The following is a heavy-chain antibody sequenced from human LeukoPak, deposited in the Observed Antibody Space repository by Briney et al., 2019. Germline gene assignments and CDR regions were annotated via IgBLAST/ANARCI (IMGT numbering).Heavy chain of an antibody. V-gene: IGHV4-34*01. J-gene: IGHJ4*02. CDR3: ARARRGYSYGFDVGWGYYFDY. CDR1: GGSFSGYY. D-gene: IGHD5-18*01. CDR2: INHSGST. Sequence: SETLSLTCAVYGGSFSGYYWSWIRQPPGKGLEWIGEINHSGSTNYNPSLKSRVTISVDTSKNQFSLKLSSVTAADTAVYYCARARRGYSYGFDVGWGYYFDYWGQGTLVTVSS.